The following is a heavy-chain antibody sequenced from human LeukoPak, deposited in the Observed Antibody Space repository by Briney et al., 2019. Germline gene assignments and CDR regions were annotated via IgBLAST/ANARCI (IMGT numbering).Heavy chain of an antibody. CDR1: RYTFTRYV. CDR2: ISAYNGNT. J-gene: IGHJ4*02. Sequence: ASVKVSYKASRYTFTRYVISWVRQAPGQGLEWMGWISAYNGNTNYAQKLQGRVTMTTDTSTSTAYMQLRSLRSDDTAVYYCASRPDQHLLYYFDYWGQGALVTVSS. D-gene: IGHD2-15*01. CDR3: ASRPDQHLLYYFDY. V-gene: IGHV1-18*01.